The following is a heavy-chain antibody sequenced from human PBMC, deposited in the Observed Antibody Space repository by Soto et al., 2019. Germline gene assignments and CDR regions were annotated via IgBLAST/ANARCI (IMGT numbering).Heavy chain of an antibody. CDR1: GFTFSSYG. J-gene: IGHJ4*02. CDR3: AKDRYSGTYPTDFDY. V-gene: IGHV3-30*18. CDR2: ISYDGGNE. Sequence: PGGSLRLSCAGSGFTFSSYGIHWVCQAPGKGLEWVALISYDGGNEKYTESVKDRFTISRDDSHNVAYLQMSSLRTEDTAMYYCAKDRYSGTYPTDFDYWGQGSLVTVSS. D-gene: IGHD1-26*01.